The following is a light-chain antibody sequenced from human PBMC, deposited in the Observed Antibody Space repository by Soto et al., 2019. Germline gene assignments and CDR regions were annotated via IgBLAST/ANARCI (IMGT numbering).Light chain of an antibody. CDR1: SSDVGRYNY. Sequence: QSALTQPPSASGSPGQSVTISCTGTSSDVGRYNYVSWYQQHPGNAPKLMMSEVNKRASGVPDRFSGSKSVNTASLTVSGLQAEDEADYYCSSYAGTPFVFGTGTKLTVL. V-gene: IGLV2-8*01. CDR3: SSYAGTPFV. J-gene: IGLJ1*01. CDR2: EVN.